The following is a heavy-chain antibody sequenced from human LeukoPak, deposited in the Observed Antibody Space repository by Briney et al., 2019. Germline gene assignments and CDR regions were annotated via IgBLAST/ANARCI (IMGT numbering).Heavy chain of an antibody. Sequence: PGGSLRLSCAGSGFTFSDYSMNWVRQTPGKELEGVASISSRSSHIHYADTVKGRFTVSRDNAKNSLYLQMNNLRAEDTAVYHCARGEDEYSSSYVDYWGQGTVVTVSS. V-gene: IGHV3-21*01. CDR3: ARGEDEYSSSYVDY. J-gene: IGHJ4*02. D-gene: IGHD6-6*01. CDR1: GFTFSDYS. CDR2: ISSRSSHI.